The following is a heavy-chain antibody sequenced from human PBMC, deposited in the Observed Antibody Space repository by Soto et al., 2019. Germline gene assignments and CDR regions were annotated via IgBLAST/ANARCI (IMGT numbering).Heavy chain of an antibody. CDR3: VNDGSSGWPYYYGLDV. Sequence: QVQLVESGGGVVQPGRSLRLSCAASGFTFSSYGMHWLRQAPGQGLEWVAVISYDGSNKYYADSVKGRFTISRDNSKNTLYLQMSSLSAEDTAVYYCVNDGSSGWPYYYGLDVWGQGTTVTVSS. V-gene: IGHV3-30*18. J-gene: IGHJ6*02. D-gene: IGHD6-19*01. CDR2: ISYDGSNK. CDR1: GFTFSSYG.